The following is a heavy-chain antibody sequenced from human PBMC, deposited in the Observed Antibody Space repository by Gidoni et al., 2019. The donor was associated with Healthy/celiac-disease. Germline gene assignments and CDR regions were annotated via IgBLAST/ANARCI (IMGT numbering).Heavy chain of an antibody. CDR3: ARVDGYYYDSSGYPDY. CDR2: ISSSSSTI. Sequence: EVQLVESGGGLVQPGGSLRLSCSASGSTFRIDSMNWVRQAPGKGLEWVSYISSSSSTIYYADSVKGRFTISRDNAKNSLYLQMNSLRDEDTAVYYCARVDGYYYDSSGYPDYWGQGTLVTVSS. V-gene: IGHV3-48*02. D-gene: IGHD3-22*01. J-gene: IGHJ4*02. CDR1: GSTFRIDS.